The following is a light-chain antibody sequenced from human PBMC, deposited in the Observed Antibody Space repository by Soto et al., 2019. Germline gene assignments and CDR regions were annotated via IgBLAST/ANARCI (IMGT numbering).Light chain of an antibody. J-gene: IGKJ3*01. CDR2: GAS. CDR3: QQFSSAPLFT. Sequence: EIVLTQSPGTLSLCPGERATLSCRASQSVSSSYLAWYQQKPGQAPRLLIYGASSRATGIPDRFSGSGSGRDFTLTIIRLEPEDFAVYYWQQFSSAPLFTFGPGTKVDVK. V-gene: IGKV3-20*01. CDR1: QSVSSSY.